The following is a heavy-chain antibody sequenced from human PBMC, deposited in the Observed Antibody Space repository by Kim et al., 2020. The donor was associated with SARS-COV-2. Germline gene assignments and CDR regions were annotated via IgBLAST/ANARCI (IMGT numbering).Heavy chain of an antibody. Sequence: GGSLRLSCAASGFTFSNAWMSWVRQAPGKGLEWVGRIKSKTDGGTTDYAAPVKGRFTISRDDSKNTLYLQMNSLKTEDTAVYYCTTGPYSSSWYGKDYWGQGTLVTVSS. CDR2: IKSKTDGGTT. V-gene: IGHV3-15*01. J-gene: IGHJ4*02. CDR1: GFTFSNAW. D-gene: IGHD6-13*01. CDR3: TTGPYSSSWYGKDY.